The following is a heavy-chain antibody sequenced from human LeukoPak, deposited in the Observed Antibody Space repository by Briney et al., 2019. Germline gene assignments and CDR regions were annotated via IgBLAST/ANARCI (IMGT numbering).Heavy chain of an antibody. D-gene: IGHD3-10*01. Sequence: ASVKVSCRVSGYTLTELSMHWVRQAPGKGLEWMGGFDPEDGETIYAQKFQGRVTITRDTPASTAYMKLSSLRSEDTAVYYCARDRGVTMVRGVIDSFDYWGQGTLVTVSS. V-gene: IGHV1-24*01. CDR3: ARDRGVTMVRGVIDSFDY. CDR1: GYTLTELS. CDR2: FDPEDGET. J-gene: IGHJ4*02.